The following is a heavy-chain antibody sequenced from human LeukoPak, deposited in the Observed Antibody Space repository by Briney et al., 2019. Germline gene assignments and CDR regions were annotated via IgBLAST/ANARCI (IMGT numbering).Heavy chain of an antibody. V-gene: IGHV4-4*09. CDR3: ASPRSGYRYIFDY. CDR2: ISTSGSP. J-gene: IGHJ4*02. D-gene: IGHD3-22*01. Sequence: SETLSLTCAVSAASISIYYWSWIRHAPGKGLEWIGYISTSGSPNYNPSLKSRVPISLATSKNRSTLNLTFLTAQAPPVNSFASPRSGYRYIFDYWGQGALVTVSS. CDR1: AASISIYY.